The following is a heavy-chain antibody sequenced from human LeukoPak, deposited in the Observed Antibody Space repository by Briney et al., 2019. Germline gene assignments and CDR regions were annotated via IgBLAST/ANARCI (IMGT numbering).Heavy chain of an antibody. D-gene: IGHD2-2*01. V-gene: IGHV3-23*01. J-gene: IGHJ4*02. CDR1: GFAFSSCA. CDR2: ISGSAGST. CDR3: ARSTRYCSSTSCYDYFDY. Sequence: PGGSLRLSCAASGFAFSSCAMSWVRQAPGKGLEWVSGISGSAGSTNYADSVKGRFTISRDNSKNTLYLQMNSLSAEDTAVYYCARSTRYCSSTSCYDYFDYWGQGTLVTVSS.